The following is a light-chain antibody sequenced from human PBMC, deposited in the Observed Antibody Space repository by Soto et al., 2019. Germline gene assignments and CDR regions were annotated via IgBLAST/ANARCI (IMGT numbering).Light chain of an antibody. Sequence: PGARAILSCRASQSVSTFFAWYQQKPGQAPRLLIYDASKRATGIPARFSGSGSGTDFTLTISSLEPEDFAVYYCQHRFSWPLTFGGGTTVELK. CDR1: QSVSTF. CDR2: DAS. J-gene: IGKJ4*01. CDR3: QHRFSWPLT. V-gene: IGKV3-11*01.